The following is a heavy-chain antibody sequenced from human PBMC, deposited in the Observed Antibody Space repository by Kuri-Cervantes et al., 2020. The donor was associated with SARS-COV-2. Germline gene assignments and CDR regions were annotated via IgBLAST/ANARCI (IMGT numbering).Heavy chain of an antibody. CDR2: IHYSGSP. J-gene: IGHJ6*03. D-gene: IGHD1-26*01. Sequence: GSLRLSCTVSGGTISSYYWSWIRQPPGKGLEWIGCIHYSGSPNYNPSLKSRVTISLDTSKNQFSLKLSSVTAADTAVYYCASLVGATGYYYYMDVWGKGTTVTVSS. CDR1: GGTISSYY. CDR3: ASLVGATGYYYYMDV. V-gene: IGHV4-59*08.